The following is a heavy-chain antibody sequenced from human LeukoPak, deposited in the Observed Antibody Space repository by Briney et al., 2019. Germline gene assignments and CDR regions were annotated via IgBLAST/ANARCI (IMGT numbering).Heavy chain of an antibody. CDR1: GGTFSSYA. J-gene: IGHJ3*02. Sequence: SVKLSCKASGGTFSSYAISWVRQAPGQGLEWMGGNIPIFGTANYEPKFQGRVTITADKSTNSAYMELSSLRSEDTAVYYCARSTTSMSRADAFDIWGQGTMVTVSS. V-gene: IGHV1-69*06. D-gene: IGHD4-11*01. CDR2: NIPIFGTA. CDR3: ARSTTSMSRADAFDI.